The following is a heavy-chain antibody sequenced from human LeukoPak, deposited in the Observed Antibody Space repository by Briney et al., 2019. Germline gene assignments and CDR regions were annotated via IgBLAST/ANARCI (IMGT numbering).Heavy chain of an antibody. D-gene: IGHD3-9*01. CDR3: ARGSGVAHYDILTGYNDH. CDR2: INPNSGGT. J-gene: IGHJ4*02. CDR1: GYTFTGYY. Sequence: ASVKVSCKASGYTFTGYYMHWVRQAPGQGLEWMGWINPNSGGTNYAQKFQGRVTMTRDTSISTAYMELSRLRSDDTAVYYCARGSGVAHYDILTGYNDHWGQGTLVTVSS. V-gene: IGHV1-2*02.